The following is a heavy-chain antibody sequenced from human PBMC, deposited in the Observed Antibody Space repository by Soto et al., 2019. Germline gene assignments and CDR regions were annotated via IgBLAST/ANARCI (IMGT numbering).Heavy chain of an antibody. CDR1: GGSISSGGYS. Sequence: PSETLSLTCAVSGGSISSGGYSWSWIRQPPGKGLEWIGYIYYSGSPNYNPSLQSRVTISVDTSENQFSLRLSSVTAADTAVYYCARSAYDFWSAYFDYWGQGTLVTVSS. V-gene: IGHV4-61*08. CDR3: ARSAYDFWSAYFDY. CDR2: IYYSGSP. J-gene: IGHJ4*02. D-gene: IGHD3-3*01.